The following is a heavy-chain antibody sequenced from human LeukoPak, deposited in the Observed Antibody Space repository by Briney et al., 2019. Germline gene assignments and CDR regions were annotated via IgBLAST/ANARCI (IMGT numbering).Heavy chain of an antibody. CDR1: GGSISSGDYY. J-gene: IGHJ6*02. V-gene: IGHV4-30-4*01. D-gene: IGHD3-22*01. CDR2: IYYKGNI. CDR3: ARPTMKYYFAMDV. Sequence: PSETLSLTCTVSGGSISSGDYYWNWVRQPPAQGLEWIGYIYYKGNIYYNPSLKGRVTFSIDTSKNQFSLILTSVTAADTAVYYCARPTMKYYFAMDVWGQGTAVTVSS.